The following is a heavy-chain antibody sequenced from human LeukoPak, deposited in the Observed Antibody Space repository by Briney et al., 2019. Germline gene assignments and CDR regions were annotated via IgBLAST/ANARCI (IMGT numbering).Heavy chain of an antibody. D-gene: IGHD6-19*01. CDR3: ARDSSIAVAGPNWFDP. J-gene: IGHJ5*02. Sequence: GGSLRLSCAASGFTFSSYSMNWVRQAPGKGLEWVSSVSSSSSYIYYADSVKGRFTISRDNAKNSLYLQMNSLRAEDTAVYYCARDSSIAVAGPNWFDPWGQGTLVTVSS. CDR1: GFTFSSYS. V-gene: IGHV3-21*01. CDR2: VSSSSSYI.